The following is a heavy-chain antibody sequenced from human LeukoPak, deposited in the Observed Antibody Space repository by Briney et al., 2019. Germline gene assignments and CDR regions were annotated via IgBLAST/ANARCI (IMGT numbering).Heavy chain of an antibody. D-gene: IGHD2-2*03. CDR2: TYFRSKWYN. V-gene: IGHV6-1*01. Sequence: SQTLSLTCAISGDTVSSNSAAWNWIRQSPSRGLEWLGRTYFRSKWYNDYAESVKGRISINPDTSKNQFSLQLNSVTPEDTAVYYCARDMEIVANRAYYYYGMDVWGQGTTVTVSS. J-gene: IGHJ6*02. CDR3: ARDMEIVANRAYYYYGMDV. CDR1: GDTVSSNSAA.